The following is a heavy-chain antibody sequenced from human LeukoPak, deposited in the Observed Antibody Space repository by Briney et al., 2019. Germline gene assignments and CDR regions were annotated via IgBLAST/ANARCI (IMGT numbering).Heavy chain of an antibody. CDR1: GFTFSTYW. V-gene: IGHV3-7*03. Sequence: GGSLRLSCAASGFTFSTYWMTWVRQVPGRGLEWVANIKQDGTEKSYVDSVKGRFTISRDSAKNSLYLQMNSLTTEDTAVYYCARLGLAGTASYYGMDAWGKGTTVTVSS. CDR2: IKQDGTEK. J-gene: IGHJ6*04. CDR3: ARLGLAGTASYYGMDA. D-gene: IGHD6-19*01.